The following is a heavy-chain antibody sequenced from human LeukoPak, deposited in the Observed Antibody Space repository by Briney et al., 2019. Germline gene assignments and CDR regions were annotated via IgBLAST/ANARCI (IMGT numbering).Heavy chain of an antibody. J-gene: IGHJ4*02. D-gene: IGHD6-13*01. CDR3: ARSRGYFDY. Sequence: SETLSLTCTVSGGSISSYYWSWTRQPPGKGLEWIGYIYYSGSINYNPSLKSRVTISVDTSKNQFSLKLSSVTAADTALYYCARSRGYFDYWGQGTLVTVSS. CDR2: IYYSGSI. V-gene: IGHV4-59*01. CDR1: GGSISSYY.